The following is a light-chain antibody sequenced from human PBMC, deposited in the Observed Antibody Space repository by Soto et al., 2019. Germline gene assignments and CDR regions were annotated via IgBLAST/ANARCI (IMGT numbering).Light chain of an antibody. Sequence: DIQLTQSPSSLSASVGDRVTITCRVSQGISSYLNWYRQKPGTAPNLLIYHASNLRGGVPSRFSGGGSGTEFTLTISSVQPDDIATYSCQQYNSYSWTFGQGTKVEIK. CDR1: QGISSY. CDR2: HAS. CDR3: QQYNSYSWT. V-gene: IGKV1-5*01. J-gene: IGKJ1*01.